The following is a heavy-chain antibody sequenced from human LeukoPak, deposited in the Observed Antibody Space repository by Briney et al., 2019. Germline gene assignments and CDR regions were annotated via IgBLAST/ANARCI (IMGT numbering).Heavy chain of an antibody. V-gene: IGHV3-30*03. CDR1: GFTFSYYG. CDR3: ARGWASSRRKAFDI. Sequence: GGSLRLSCAASGFTFSYYGMHWVRQAPGKGLEWVVVISYDGSNEYYADSVKGRFTISRDNAKNSLYLQMNSLRVEDTAVYYCARGWASSRRKAFDIWGQGTMVTVSS. CDR2: ISYDGSNE. D-gene: IGHD3-16*01. J-gene: IGHJ3*02.